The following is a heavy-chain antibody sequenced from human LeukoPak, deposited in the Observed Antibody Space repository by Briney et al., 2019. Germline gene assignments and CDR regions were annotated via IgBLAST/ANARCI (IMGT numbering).Heavy chain of an antibody. CDR2: ISFSGANT. CDR1: GFIHRHSD. V-gene: IGHV3-23*01. D-gene: IGHD3-16*02. Sequence: PGGSQSFSCGACGFIHRHSDATGARQAPGRGLEWVSLISFSGANTYSADSVKGRFTISRDRSKNTLYLQMDSLSAEDTAVYYGARDVTIRHVIIGCEGYWGQGTLVTVSS. CDR3: ARDVTIRHVIIGCEGY. J-gene: IGHJ4*03.